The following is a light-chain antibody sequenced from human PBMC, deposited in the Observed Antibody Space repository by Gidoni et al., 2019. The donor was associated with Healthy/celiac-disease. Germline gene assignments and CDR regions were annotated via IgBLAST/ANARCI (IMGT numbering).Light chain of an antibody. CDR3: QQYGSSPPYT. Sequence: EIVLTQSPGTLSLSPGERATLSCRASQSVSSSYLAWYQQTPGQDPRLLIYGASSRATGIPDRFICSGSGTDFTLTISRLVPEDFAVYYCQQYGSSPPYTFGQGTKLEIK. CDR1: QSVSSSY. CDR2: GAS. J-gene: IGKJ2*01. V-gene: IGKV3-20*01.